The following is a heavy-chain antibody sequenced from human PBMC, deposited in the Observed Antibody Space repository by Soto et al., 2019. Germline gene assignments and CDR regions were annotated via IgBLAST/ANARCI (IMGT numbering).Heavy chain of an antibody. CDR2: IYYSGST. Sequence: PSETLSLTCTVSGGSISSYYWSWIRQPPGKGLEWIGYIYYSGSTNYNPSLKSRVTISVDTSKNQFSLKLSSVTAADTAVYYCARGEPETDIVVVPAATLSETDYWGQGTLVTVSS. D-gene: IGHD2-2*01. J-gene: IGHJ4*02. V-gene: IGHV4-59*12. CDR1: GGSISSYY. CDR3: ARGEPETDIVVVPAATLSETDY.